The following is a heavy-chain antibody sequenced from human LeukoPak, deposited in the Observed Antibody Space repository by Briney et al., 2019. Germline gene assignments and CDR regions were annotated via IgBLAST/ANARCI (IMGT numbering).Heavy chain of an antibody. Sequence: GGSLRLSCAASGFTFSSYGMLWVRQAPGKALVWVAVISYDGNNKYYADSVKGRFTISRDNSKNTLYLQMNSLRAEDTAVYYCAKDSSGDYVLPYFDYWVQGTLVTVSS. CDR3: AKDSSGDYVLPYFDY. J-gene: IGHJ4*02. CDR1: GFTFSSYG. D-gene: IGHD4-17*01. CDR2: ISYDGNNK. V-gene: IGHV3-30*18.